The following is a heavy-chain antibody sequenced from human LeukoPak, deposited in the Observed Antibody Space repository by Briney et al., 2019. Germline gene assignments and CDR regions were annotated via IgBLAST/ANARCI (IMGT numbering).Heavy chain of an antibody. J-gene: IGHJ4*02. V-gene: IGHV5-51*01. CDR3: ARQDCYSANCYLEY. CDR2: IYPGDSDT. D-gene: IGHD2-2*01. Sequence: GESLKISCKGSGYSFSSYWIGWVRQMPGRGLEWMGIIYPGDSDTRYSPSLQGQVSFSVDKSINTAYLQWSTLEASDTAMYYCARQDCYSANCYLEYWGQGTLVTVSS. CDR1: GYSFSSYW.